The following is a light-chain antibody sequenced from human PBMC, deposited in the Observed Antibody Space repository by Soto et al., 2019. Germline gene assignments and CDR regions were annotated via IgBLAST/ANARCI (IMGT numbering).Light chain of an antibody. Sequence: QSVLNQPSSVSGSPGQSITISFPGTSNDVGSYNLVSWYQQHPGKAPKLMIYEGSKRPSGVSNRFSGSKSGNTASLTISGLQAEDEADYYCCSYAGSSTHYVFGTGTKVTVL. J-gene: IGLJ1*01. V-gene: IGLV2-23*01. CDR1: SNDVGSYNL. CDR3: CSYAGSSTHYV. CDR2: EGS.